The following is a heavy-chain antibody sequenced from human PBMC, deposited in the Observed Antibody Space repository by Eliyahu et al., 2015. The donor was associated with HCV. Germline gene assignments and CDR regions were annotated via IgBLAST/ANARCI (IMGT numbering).Heavy chain of an antibody. CDR3: VRSVAVDRSYFDF. CDR1: GXRFAAYA. V-gene: IGHV3-9*01. CDR2: INYDSGRK. D-gene: IGHD3/OR15-3a*01. J-gene: IGHJ4*02. Sequence: VLLVASGGRLVQPGESLRLSCAXSGXRFAAYAMSWVRQAPGKGLEWVSGINYDSGRKLYVGSVKGRFTISRDNSRDSLSLVMSDVKVEDAAMYYCVRSVAVDRSYFDFWGQGTPVTVSS.